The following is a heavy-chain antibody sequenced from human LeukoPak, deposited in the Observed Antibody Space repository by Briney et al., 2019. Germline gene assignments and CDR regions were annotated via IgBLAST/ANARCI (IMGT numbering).Heavy chain of an antibody. V-gene: IGHV4-34*01. D-gene: IGHD1-26*01. Sequence: PSETLSLTCAVYGGSFSGYYWSWIRQPPGKGLEWIGEINHNGSTSYNPSLKSRVTISVDTSKNQFSLKLSSVTAADTAVYYCARLIVGATDFDYWGQGTLVTVSS. CDR3: ARLIVGATDFDY. CDR2: INHNGST. CDR1: GGSFSGYY. J-gene: IGHJ4*02.